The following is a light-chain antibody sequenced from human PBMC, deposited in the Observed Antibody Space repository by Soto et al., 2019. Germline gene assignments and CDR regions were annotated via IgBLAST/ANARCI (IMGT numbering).Light chain of an antibody. J-gene: IGKJ2*01. CDR3: QHRGEWPRT. Sequence: EIVLTQSPATLSLSPGERATLSCRASQSVSNYLAWYQQKPGQAPRLLIYGASNRATGIPARFTGSESGTDFTLTISSLEPEDFAVYYCQHRGEWPRTFGQGTKLEIK. CDR1: QSVSNY. V-gene: IGKV3-11*01. CDR2: GAS.